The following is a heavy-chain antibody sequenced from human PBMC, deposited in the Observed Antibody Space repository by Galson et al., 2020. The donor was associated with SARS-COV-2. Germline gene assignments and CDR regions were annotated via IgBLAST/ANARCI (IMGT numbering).Heavy chain of an antibody. CDR3: AAQRSVNSAWWF. Sequence: PETLSLTCSVSGDSIRSFYWSWIWQPAGKGLEWIGRIYTSGRFDTTGTAHYNPSLKSRGALSVATASNQFSLKLNSVTAADTAMFYCAAQRSVNSAWWFGGQGILVTVSS. CDR1: GDSIRSFY. D-gene: IGHD2-8*02. V-gene: IGHV4-4*07. J-gene: IGHJ4*02. CDR2: IYTSGRFDTTGTA.